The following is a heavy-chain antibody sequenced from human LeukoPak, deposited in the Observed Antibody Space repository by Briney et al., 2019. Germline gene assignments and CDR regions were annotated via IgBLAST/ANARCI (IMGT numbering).Heavy chain of an antibody. V-gene: IGHV1-69*13. J-gene: IGHJ2*01. CDR3: ARVNVVVPAAMRGWYFDL. Sequence: ASVKVSCKVSGGTFSSYAISWVRQAPGQGLEWMGGIIPIFGTANYAQKFQGRVTITADESTSTAYMELSSLRSEDTAVYYCARVNVVVPAAMRGWYFDLWGRGTLVTVSS. CDR2: IIPIFGTA. CDR1: GGTFSSYA. D-gene: IGHD2-2*01.